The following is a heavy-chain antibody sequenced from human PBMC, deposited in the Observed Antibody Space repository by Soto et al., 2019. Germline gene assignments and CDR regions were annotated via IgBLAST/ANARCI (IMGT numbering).Heavy chain of an antibody. D-gene: IGHD2-2*01. CDR1: GYSFTSYW. Sequence: GESLKISCKGSGYSFTSYWIGWVRQMPGKGLEWMGIIYPDDSDTRYSPSFQGQVTISADKSISTAYLQWSSLKASDTAMYYCARKGYCSSTSCYGTDYYGMDVWGQGTTVTVSS. V-gene: IGHV5-51*01. CDR2: IYPDDSDT. J-gene: IGHJ6*02. CDR3: ARKGYCSSTSCYGTDYYGMDV.